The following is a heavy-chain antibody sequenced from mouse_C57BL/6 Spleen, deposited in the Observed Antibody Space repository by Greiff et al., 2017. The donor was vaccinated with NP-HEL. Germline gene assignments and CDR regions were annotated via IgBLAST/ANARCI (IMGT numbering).Heavy chain of an antibody. J-gene: IGHJ2*01. CDR2: IDPNSGGT. Sequence: QVQLQQPGAELVKPGASVKLSCKASGYTFTSYWMHWVKQRPGRGLEWIGRIDPNSGGTKYNEKFKSKATLTVDKPSSTAYMQLSSLTSEESAVLDGARRRYYGSRDDFDYWGQGTTLTVSS. CDR1: GYTFTSYW. CDR3: ARRRYYGSRDDFDY. D-gene: IGHD1-1*01. V-gene: IGHV1-72*01.